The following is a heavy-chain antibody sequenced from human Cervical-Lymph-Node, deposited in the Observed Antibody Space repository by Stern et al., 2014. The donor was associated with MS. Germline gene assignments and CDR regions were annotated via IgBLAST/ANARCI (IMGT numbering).Heavy chain of an antibody. D-gene: IGHD5-18*01. V-gene: IGHV1-3*02. J-gene: IGHJ4*02. CDR1: GYTFTRYG. Sequence: QVQLVQSGAEVRKPGASVKVSCKASGYTFTRYGIHWVRQAPGQRLEWMGWSNAGHGNAKYSQEFQGRVTITRDTSASTAYMELGSLRSEDMAVYYCARGGGGYSYGLDYWGQGTLVTVSS. CDR3: ARGGGGYSYGLDY. CDR2: SNAGHGNA.